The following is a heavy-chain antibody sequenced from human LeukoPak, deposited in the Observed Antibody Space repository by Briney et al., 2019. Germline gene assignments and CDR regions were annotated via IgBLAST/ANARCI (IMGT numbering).Heavy chain of an antibody. CDR2: IFPADSET. D-gene: IGHD3-3*01. J-gene: IGHJ4*02. V-gene: IGHV5-51*01. CDR1: GNRFTSYW. Sequence: GESLKISCKGSGNRFTSYWIGWVRQMPGKGLERMGIIFPADSETRYSPSSQGQVTISVDKSISTAYLQWSSPKASDTAMYYCARLPTIFGKIDSWGQGTLVTVSS. CDR3: ARLPTIFGKIDS.